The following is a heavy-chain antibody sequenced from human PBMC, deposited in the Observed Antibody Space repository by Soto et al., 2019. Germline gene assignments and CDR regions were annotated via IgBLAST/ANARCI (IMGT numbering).Heavy chain of an antibody. CDR3: AMVLIWFGDSSDY. V-gene: IGHV4-34*01. J-gene: IGHJ4*02. CDR2: INHSGST. Sequence: PSETLSLTCAFYGGSFIGYYWNWVRQPPGKGLEWIGEINHSGSTNYNPSLKSRVTISIDTSKNQFSLNLRSVTAADTAVYYCAMVLIWFGDSSDYWGQGTLVTVSS. D-gene: IGHD3-10*01. CDR1: GGSFIGYY.